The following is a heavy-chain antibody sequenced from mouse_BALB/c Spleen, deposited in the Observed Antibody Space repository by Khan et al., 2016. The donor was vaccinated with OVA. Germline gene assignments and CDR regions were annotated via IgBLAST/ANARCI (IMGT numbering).Heavy chain of an antibody. J-gene: IGHJ1*01. CDR2: IWSGGST. D-gene: IGHD2-14*01. V-gene: IGHV2-4-1*01. Sequence: LVESGPGLVQPSQSLSITCTVTDFSLSTYGIHWVRQSPGKGLEWLGVIWSGGSTDYNAAFISRLSISKDNSKSQVFFKMNSLQTDDTAIYYCTRVYYRYDRYFDVWGAGTTVTVAS. CDR1: DFSLSTYG. CDR3: TRVYYRYDRYFDV.